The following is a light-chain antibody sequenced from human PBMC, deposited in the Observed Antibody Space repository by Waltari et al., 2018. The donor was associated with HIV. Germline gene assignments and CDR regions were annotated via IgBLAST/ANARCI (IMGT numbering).Light chain of an antibody. CDR3: MQALESPLT. CDR2: LGS. CDR1: QSLLKSNGSLI. J-gene: IGKJ4*01. Sequence: DIVMTQSSLSLSVTPGEPASISCRSSQSLLKSNGSLILDWYLQKPGQSPQLLLYLGSNLATGVADRFSGSGAATEFTMKISRMEAEDVGTYYCMQALESPLTFGGGTRVEIK. V-gene: IGKV2-28*01.